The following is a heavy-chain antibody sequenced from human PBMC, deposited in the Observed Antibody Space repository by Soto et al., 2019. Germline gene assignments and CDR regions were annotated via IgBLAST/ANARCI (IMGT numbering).Heavy chain of an antibody. Sequence: PGESLKISCKGSGYSFTSYWIGWVRQMPGKGLEWMGIINPSDSDTRYSPSFQGQVTILADKSIRAAYLQWSSLKASDTAIYYCARLPLVYSSSSGYFDYWGQGALVTVSS. J-gene: IGHJ4*02. V-gene: IGHV5-51*01. CDR1: GYSFTSYW. D-gene: IGHD6-6*01. CDR3: ARLPLVYSSSSGYFDY. CDR2: INPSDSDT.